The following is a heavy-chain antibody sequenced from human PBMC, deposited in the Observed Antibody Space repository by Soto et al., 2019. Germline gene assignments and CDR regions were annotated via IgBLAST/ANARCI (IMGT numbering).Heavy chain of an antibody. V-gene: IGHV4-4*02. Sequence: QVQLQESGPGLVKPSGTLSLTCVVSGGSITSNWWSWVRQPPGEGLEWIGEMHHGGGTNYNPSLKSRITMSLDRSNHQFSLRLDSVAAADTAVYYCARNNYYHMDVWGQGTTVTVSS. J-gene: IGHJ6*02. CDR3: ARNNYYHMDV. CDR1: GGSITSNW. CDR2: MHHGGGT.